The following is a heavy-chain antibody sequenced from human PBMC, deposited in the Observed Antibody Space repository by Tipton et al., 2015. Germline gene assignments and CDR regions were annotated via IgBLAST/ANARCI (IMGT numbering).Heavy chain of an antibody. CDR3: AELSSGGFDP. D-gene: IGHD6-19*01. J-gene: IGHJ5*02. CDR1: GGAITSDGFY. V-gene: IGHV4-61*08. CDR2: IYYSGTP. Sequence: TLSLTCTVSGGAITSDGFYWSWIRQHPGKGLEWIGYIYYSGTPNYNPSLKSRVTFSVDTSKNQFYLKLRSVTAADTAVYYCAELSSGGFDPWGQGTLVTVSA.